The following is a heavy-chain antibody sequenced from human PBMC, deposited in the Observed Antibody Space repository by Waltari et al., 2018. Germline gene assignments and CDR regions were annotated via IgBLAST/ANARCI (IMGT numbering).Heavy chain of an antibody. J-gene: IGHJ4*02. CDR2: ISYDGSNK. CDR1: GFTFSSYA. V-gene: IGHV3-30-3*01. Sequence: QVQLVESGGGVVQPGRSLRLSCAASGFTFSSYALHWVRQAPGKGLEWVAVISYDGSNKYYAYSVKGRFTISRDNSKNTLYLQMNSLRAEDTAVYYCARDRIAAAGGYFDYWGQGTLVTVSS. D-gene: IGHD6-13*01. CDR3: ARDRIAAAGGYFDY.